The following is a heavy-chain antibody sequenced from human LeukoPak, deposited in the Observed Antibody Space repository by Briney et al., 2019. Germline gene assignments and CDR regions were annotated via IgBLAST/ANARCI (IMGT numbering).Heavy chain of an antibody. CDR1: GFTFSNYA. V-gene: IGHV3-23*01. J-gene: IGHJ4*02. Sequence: GGSLRLSCAASGFTFSNYAMSWVRQAPGRGLEWVSALSGSGDITYYAGSVKGRFTISRDDSKNTLYLQMNSLNTEDTAVYYCTTSPCVYWGQGTLVTVSS. D-gene: IGHD1-14*01. CDR2: LSGSGDIT. CDR3: TTSPCVY.